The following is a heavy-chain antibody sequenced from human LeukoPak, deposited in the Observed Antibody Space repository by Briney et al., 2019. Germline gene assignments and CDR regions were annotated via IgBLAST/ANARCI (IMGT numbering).Heavy chain of an antibody. V-gene: IGHV1-24*01. J-gene: IGHJ4*02. D-gene: IGHD3-3*01. CDR1: GYALTELS. CDR2: FDPEDGET. Sequence: ASVKVSCKVSGYALTELSMHWVRQAPGKGLEWMGGFDPEDGETIYAQKFQGRVTMTEDTSTDTAYMELSSLRSEDTAVYYCATPDGDFWSGWGFDYWGQGTLVTVSS. CDR3: ATPDGDFWSGWGFDY.